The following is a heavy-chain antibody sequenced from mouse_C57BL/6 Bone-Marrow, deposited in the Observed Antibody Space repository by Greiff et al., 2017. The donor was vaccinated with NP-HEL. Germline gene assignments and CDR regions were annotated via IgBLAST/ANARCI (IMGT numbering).Heavy chain of an antibody. D-gene: IGHD1-1*01. Sequence: VQLQQPGAELVKPGASVKLSCKASGYTFTSYWMHWVKQRPGRGLEWIGRIDPNSGGTKYNEKFKSKATLTVDKPSSTAYMQLSSRTSEDSAVYYCVRSYGSSSYYFDYWGQGTTLTVSS. CDR2: IDPNSGGT. V-gene: IGHV1-72*01. CDR1: GYTFTSYW. CDR3: VRSYGSSSYYFDY. J-gene: IGHJ2*01.